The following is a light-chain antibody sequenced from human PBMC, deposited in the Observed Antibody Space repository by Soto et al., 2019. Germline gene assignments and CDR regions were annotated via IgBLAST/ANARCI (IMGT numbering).Light chain of an antibody. CDR1: SSDVGSYNL. Sequence: QSALPQPASVSGSPGQSITISCTGTSSDVGSYNLVSWYQQSPGKAPKLMIYEASKRPSGVSDRFSGSKSGNTASLTISGLQAEDEADYYCCSYASGGTCEFGGGTKVTVL. V-gene: IGLV2-23*01. J-gene: IGLJ3*02. CDR3: CSYASGGTCE. CDR2: EAS.